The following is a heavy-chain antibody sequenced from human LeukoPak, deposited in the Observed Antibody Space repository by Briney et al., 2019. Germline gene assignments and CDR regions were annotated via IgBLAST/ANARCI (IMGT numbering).Heavy chain of an antibody. CDR2: VYHSGST. J-gene: IGHJ5*02. V-gene: IGHV4-59*08. D-gene: IGHD2-21*02. CDR1: GGSICTYY. CDR3: ARVTPSFAHNWFDP. Sequence: SDTLSLTCTVSGGSICTYYWSWIRPSPGKGLEWIGDVYHSGSTNYNPSLKSRVTISVDTSKNLFSLKLTSVTAADTAVYYCARVTPSFAHNWFDPWGQGTLVTVSS.